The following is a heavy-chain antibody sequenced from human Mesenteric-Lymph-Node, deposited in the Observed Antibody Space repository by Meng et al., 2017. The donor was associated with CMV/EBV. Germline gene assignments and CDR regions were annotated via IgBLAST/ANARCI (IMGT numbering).Heavy chain of an antibody. V-gene: IGHV4-39*07. J-gene: IGHJ6*02. D-gene: IGHD3-16*01. CDR1: GFPIDRDNFY. CDR2: GYFAGAR. CDR3: VRDGGVNRYREGLDV. Sequence: SETLSLTCSVSGFPIDRDNFYWGWVRQSPGKGLEWIGSGYFAGARYYNSALQSRVAISMDTAKNSFSLNVDSVTAADTAVYYCVRDGGVNRYREGLDVWGQGTTVTVSS.